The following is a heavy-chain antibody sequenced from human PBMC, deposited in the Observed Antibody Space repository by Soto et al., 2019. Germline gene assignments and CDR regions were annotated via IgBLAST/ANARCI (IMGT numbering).Heavy chain of an antibody. CDR3: ARGGGYGVPPRSYTSFFDS. J-gene: IGHJ4*02. CDR1: GDSVSSGSYY. Sequence: SETQRVTCTVSGDSVSSGSYYWSWIRQPPGKGLEWIAYIHHSGTTNYNPSLKSRVTISVDTSKNQFSLKLTSVTAADTAMFYCARGGGYGVPPRSYTSFFDSSGQGPLLSV. V-gene: IGHV4-61*01. CDR2: IHHSGTT. D-gene: IGHD5-12*01.